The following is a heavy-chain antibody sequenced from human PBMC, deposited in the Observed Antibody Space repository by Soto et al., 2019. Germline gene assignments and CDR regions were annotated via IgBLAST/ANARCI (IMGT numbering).Heavy chain of an antibody. CDR1: GAYISYFS. CDR3: ARETGDNCTQEAD. V-gene: IGHV4-4*07. Sequence: SETLSLTGRVSGAYISYFSWSWIRQPAGKGLECIGRITINGNTHKNPSFKSRVTMSIDTSKNHCCLHLQSATAADTALYFCARETGDNCTQEADWGPGTLVTVSS. D-gene: IGHD7-27*01. CDR2: ITINGNT. J-gene: IGHJ1*01.